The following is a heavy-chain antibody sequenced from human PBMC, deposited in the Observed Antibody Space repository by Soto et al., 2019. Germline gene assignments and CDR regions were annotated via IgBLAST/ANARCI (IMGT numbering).Heavy chain of an antibody. CDR3: TRAIRLSGDAFDI. D-gene: IGHD3-3*01. CDR2: IRTAAYGGTT. J-gene: IGHJ3*02. Sequence: PGGSLRLSCTASGFTLSDYPMSWFRQAPGRGLEWVAYIRTAAYGGTTEYAAAVRDRFTISRDDSESVASLQMNGLRTEDTAVYYCTRAIRLSGDAFDIWGQGAMVTVSS. V-gene: IGHV3-49*03. CDR1: GFTLSDYP.